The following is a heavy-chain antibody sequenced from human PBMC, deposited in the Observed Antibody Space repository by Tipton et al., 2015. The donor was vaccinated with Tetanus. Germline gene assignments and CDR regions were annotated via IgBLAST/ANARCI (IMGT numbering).Heavy chain of an antibody. CDR2: ISGSGDSI. J-gene: IGHJ6*02. V-gene: IGHV3-11*04. Sequence: SLRLSCAASGFALVDYMTWIRQAPGKGLEWVSYISGSGDSIFYADSVKGRFIISRDNAKNSLYLQMNSLRDEDTAVYYCARDNGGYDYYYYGMDVWGQGTTVTVSS. CDR3: ARDNGGYDYYYYGMDV. D-gene: IGHD5-12*01. CDR1: GFALVDY.